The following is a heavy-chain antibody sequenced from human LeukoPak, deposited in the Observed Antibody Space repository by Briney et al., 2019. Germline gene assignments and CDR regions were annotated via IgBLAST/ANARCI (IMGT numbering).Heavy chain of an antibody. V-gene: IGHV4-34*01. CDR2: INHSGST. D-gene: IGHD6-13*01. CDR1: GGSFSGYY. Sequence: PSETLSLTCAVYGGSFSGYYWSWIRQPPGKGLEWIGEINHSGSTNYNPSLKSRVPISVDTPKNQFSLKLSSVTAADTAVYYCARAPYSSSFFDSWGQGTLVTVSS. J-gene: IGHJ4*02. CDR3: ARAPYSSSFFDS.